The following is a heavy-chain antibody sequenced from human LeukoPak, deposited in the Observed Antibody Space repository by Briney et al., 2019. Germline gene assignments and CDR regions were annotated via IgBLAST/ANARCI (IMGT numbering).Heavy chain of an antibody. D-gene: IGHD3-22*01. CDR3: ARDLGQYYDTSDNWFDP. Sequence: GGSLRLSCAASGFTFSSYSMNWVRQAPGKGLEWVSSISSSSSYIYYADSVKGRFTISRDNAKNSLYLQMNSLRTEDTAVYYCARDLGQYYDTSDNWFDPWGQGTLVTVSS. V-gene: IGHV3-21*01. J-gene: IGHJ5*02. CDR1: GFTFSSYS. CDR2: ISSSSSYI.